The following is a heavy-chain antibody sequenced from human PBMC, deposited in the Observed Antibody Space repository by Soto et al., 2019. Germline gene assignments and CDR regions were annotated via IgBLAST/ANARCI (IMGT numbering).Heavy chain of an antibody. Sequence: QVQLVQSGAEVKKPGSSVKVSCKASGGTFSSYAISWVRQAPGQGLEWMGGIIPIFGTANYAQKFQGRVTITADESTSTAYMEVSSLRSEDTAVYYCARDHADYYDSSGYTLNSYGMDVWGQGTTVTVAS. D-gene: IGHD3-22*01. V-gene: IGHV1-69*01. CDR1: GGTFSSYA. CDR3: ARDHADYYDSSGYTLNSYGMDV. CDR2: IIPIFGTA. J-gene: IGHJ6*02.